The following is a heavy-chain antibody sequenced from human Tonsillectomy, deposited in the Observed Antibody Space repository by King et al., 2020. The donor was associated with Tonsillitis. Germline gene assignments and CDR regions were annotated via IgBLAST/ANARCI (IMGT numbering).Heavy chain of an antibody. D-gene: IGHD3-3*01. J-gene: IGHJ4*02. CDR1: GGSMSNYY. CDR2: IFYRGST. Sequence: QLQESGPGLVKPSETLSLTCTVSGGSMSNYYWSWIRQPPGKGLEWIGYIFYRGSTNYNPSLKNRVTVSVDTPKNQLSLKLSSMTTADTAVYYWARTRYYFSTPDFDYWGQGTLVTVSS. CDR3: ARTRYYFSTPDFDY. V-gene: IGHV4-59*01.